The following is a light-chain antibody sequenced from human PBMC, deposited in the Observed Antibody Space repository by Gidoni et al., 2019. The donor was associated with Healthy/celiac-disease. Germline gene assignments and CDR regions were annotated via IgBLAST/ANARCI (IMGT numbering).Light chain of an antibody. J-gene: IGLJ2*01. CDR3: QAGESSNVV. CDR1: KLGDKY. V-gene: IGLV3-1*01. CDR2: QDS. Sequence: SYALPQPPSVSVSPGQTASITCAGDKLGDKYACWYQQKPGQSPVLVIDQDSKRPSGIPERFSGSNSGNTATLTISGTQAMDEADYYCQAGESSNVVCGGGTKLTGL.